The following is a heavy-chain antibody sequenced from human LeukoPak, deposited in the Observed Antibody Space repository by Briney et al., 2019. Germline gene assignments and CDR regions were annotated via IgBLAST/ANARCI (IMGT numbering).Heavy chain of an antibody. J-gene: IGHJ4*02. Sequence: SETLSLTCTVSGGSISSYYWSWIRQPPGKGLEWIGYIYYSGSTDSNPSLKSRVTISVDTSKNQISLKLSSVTAADTAVYYCARTYCRGGSCHFDYWGQGTLITVSS. D-gene: IGHD2-15*01. CDR3: ARTYCRGGSCHFDY. CDR1: GGSISSYY. CDR2: IYYSGST. V-gene: IGHV4-59*08.